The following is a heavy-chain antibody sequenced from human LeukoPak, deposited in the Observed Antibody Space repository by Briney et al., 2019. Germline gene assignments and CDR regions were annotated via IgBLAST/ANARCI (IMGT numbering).Heavy chain of an antibody. Sequence: GGSLRLSCAASGFTFSSYEMNWVRQAPGKGLEWVSYISSSGSTIYYADSVKGQFTISRDNAKNSLYLQMNSLRAEDTAVYYCARGSGIPVADYWGQGTLVTVSS. J-gene: IGHJ4*02. CDR2: ISSSGSTI. CDR1: GFTFSSYE. CDR3: ARGSGIPVADY. V-gene: IGHV3-48*03. D-gene: IGHD6-19*01.